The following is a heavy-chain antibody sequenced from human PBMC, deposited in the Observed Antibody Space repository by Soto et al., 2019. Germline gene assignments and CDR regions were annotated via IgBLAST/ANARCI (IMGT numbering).Heavy chain of an antibody. J-gene: IGHJ5*02. CDR2: ISWNSGSI. D-gene: IGHD3-22*01. CDR1: GFTFDDYA. V-gene: IGHV3-9*01. Sequence: DVQLVESGGGLVQPGRSLRLSCAASGFTFDDYAMHWVRQAPGKGLELVSGISWNSGSIGYADSVKGRFTISSDNAKNSLYLQMNSLRAEDKALYYCAKGSYYYDSSGYVPFDPWGQGTLVTVSS. CDR3: AKGSYYYDSSGYVPFDP.